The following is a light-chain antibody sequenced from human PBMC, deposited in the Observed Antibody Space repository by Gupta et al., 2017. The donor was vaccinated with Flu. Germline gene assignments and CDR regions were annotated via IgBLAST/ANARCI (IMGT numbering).Light chain of an antibody. CDR3: SAYTSSNAVV. Sequence: ITISCTGSYSDIGAYNYVSWYQQHPGKAPKLMIYEVANRPSGVSHRFSGSKSGNTASLTISGLQPEDDADYYCSAYTSSNAVVFGGATKLTVL. V-gene: IGLV2-14*01. CDR1: YSDIGAYNY. J-gene: IGLJ2*01. CDR2: EVA.